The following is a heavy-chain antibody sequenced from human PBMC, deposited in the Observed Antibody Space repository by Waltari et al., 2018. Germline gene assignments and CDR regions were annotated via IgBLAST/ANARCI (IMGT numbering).Heavy chain of an antibody. V-gene: IGHV1-24*01. CDR3: AIPYSGSYRSFYPFDY. CDR2: FDPEDGET. D-gene: IGHD1-26*01. Sequence: QVQLVQSGAEVKKPGASVKVSCTVSGYTLTELSMHWVRQAPGKGLEWMGGFDPEDGETIYAQKVQGRVTMTEDTSTDTAYMELRSLRSEDTAVYDCAIPYSGSYRSFYPFDYWGQGTLVTVSS. J-gene: IGHJ4*02. CDR1: GYTLTELS.